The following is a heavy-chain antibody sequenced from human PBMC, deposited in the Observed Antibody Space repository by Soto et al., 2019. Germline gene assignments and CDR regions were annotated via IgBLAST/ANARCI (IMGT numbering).Heavy chain of an antibody. V-gene: IGHV4-30-4*01. CDR2: IYYSGST. CDR3: ARELIGIADDWYFDL. Sequence: QVQLQESGPGLVKPSQTLSLTCTVSGGSISSGDYYWSWIRQPPGKGLEWIGYIYYSGSTYYNPSLKSRVTISVDTSKNQFSLKLSSVTAADTAVYYCARELIGIADDWYFDLRGRGTLVTVSS. CDR1: GGSISSGDYY. J-gene: IGHJ2*01. D-gene: IGHD6-13*01.